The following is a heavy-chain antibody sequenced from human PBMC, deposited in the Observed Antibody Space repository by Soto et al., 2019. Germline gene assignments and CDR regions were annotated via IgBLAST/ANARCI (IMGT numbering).Heavy chain of an antibody. D-gene: IGHD5-12*01. J-gene: IGHJ4*02. CDR2: IYHSGST. CDR3: AGGPGVARNY. Sequence: QLQLQESGSGLVKPSQTLSLTCAVSGGSISSGGYSWSWIRQPPGKGLEWIGYIYHSGSTYYNPSLKSRVXIXXDRAKNQFSLKLSSVTAADTAVYYCAGGPGVARNYWGQGTLVTVSS. CDR1: GGSISSGGYS. V-gene: IGHV4-30-2*01.